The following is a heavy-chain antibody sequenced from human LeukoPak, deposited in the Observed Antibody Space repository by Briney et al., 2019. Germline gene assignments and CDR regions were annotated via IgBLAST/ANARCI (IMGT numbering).Heavy chain of an antibody. D-gene: IGHD2-2*01. V-gene: IGHV1-2*02. Sequence: ASVKVSCKASGYTFTGYYMHWVRQAPGQGLEWMGWINPNSGGTNYAQKFQGRVTMTRDTSISTAYMELSRLRSDDTAVYYCARDLTCSSTSCYAGRNSSLNPHNWFDPWGQGTLVTVSS. CDR3: ARDLTCSSTSCYAGRNSSLNPHNWFDP. CDR2: INPNSGGT. CDR1: GYTFTGYY. J-gene: IGHJ5*02.